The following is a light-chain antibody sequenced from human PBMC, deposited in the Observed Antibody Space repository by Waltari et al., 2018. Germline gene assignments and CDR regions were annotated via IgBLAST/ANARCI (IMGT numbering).Light chain of an antibody. CDR3: AAWDDSLNAWV. J-gene: IGLJ3*02. CDR1: SSNIGSNT. V-gene: IGLV1-44*01. CDR2: SNN. Sequence: QSVLTQPPSASGTPGQRVPLSCSGSSSNIGSNTVNWYQQLPGTAPKLLIYSNNQRPSGVPDRFSGSKSGTSASLAISGFQSEDEADYYCAAWDDSLNAWVFGGGTKLTVL.